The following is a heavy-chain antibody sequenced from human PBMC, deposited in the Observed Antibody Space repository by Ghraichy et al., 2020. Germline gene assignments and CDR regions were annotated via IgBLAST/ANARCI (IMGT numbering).Heavy chain of an antibody. CDR1: GFTFSSYS. CDR3: SRGHSGRYGSDY. Sequence: GGSLRLSCAASGFTFSSYSMIWVRQAPGKGLEWVSSISSSSTYIYYADSVKGRFTITRDNAKNSLYLQMQSLRAEDTAVYYCSRGHSGRYGSDYWCVGTLFTVSS. J-gene: IGHJ4*02. V-gene: IGHV3-21*01. CDR2: ISSSSTYI. D-gene: IGHD1-26*01.